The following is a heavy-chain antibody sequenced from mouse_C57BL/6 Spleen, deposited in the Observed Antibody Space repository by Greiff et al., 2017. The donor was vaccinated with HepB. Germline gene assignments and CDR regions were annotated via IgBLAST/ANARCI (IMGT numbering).Heavy chain of an antibody. V-gene: IGHV1-42*01. CDR1: GYSFTGYY. CDR2: INPSTGGT. CDR3: ARPYYGSVFDY. D-gene: IGHD1-1*01. Sequence: EVQLQQSGPELVKPGASVKISCKASGYSFTGYYMNWVKQSPEKSLEWIGEINPSTGGTTYNQKFKAKATLTVDKSSSTAYMQLKSLTSEDSAVYYCARPYYGSVFDYWGQGTTLTVSS. J-gene: IGHJ2*01.